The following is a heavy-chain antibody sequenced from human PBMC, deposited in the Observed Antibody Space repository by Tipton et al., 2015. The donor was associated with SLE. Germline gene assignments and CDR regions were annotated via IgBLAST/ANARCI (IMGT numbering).Heavy chain of an antibody. CDR2: IYTSGST. CDR3: ARDSRTYYDFCSGYSFED. D-gene: IGHD3-3*01. Sequence: TLSLTCTVSGGSISSGSYYWSWIRQPAGKGLEWIGYIYTSGSTNYNPSLKSRVTISVDTSKNQFSLKLSSVTAADTAVYYCARDSRTYYDFCSGYSFEDWGQGTLVTVSS. J-gene: IGHJ4*02. V-gene: IGHV4-61*09. CDR1: GGSISSGSYY.